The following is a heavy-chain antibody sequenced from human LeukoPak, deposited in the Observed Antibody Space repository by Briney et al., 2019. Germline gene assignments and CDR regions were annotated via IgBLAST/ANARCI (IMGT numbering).Heavy chain of an antibody. CDR3: ATELAEDWFDP. D-gene: IGHD3-10*01. CDR1: GYTFTSYG. Sequence: ASVKVSCKASGYTFTSYGISWVRQAPGQGLEWMGLISAYNGNTNYAQKLQGRVTMTTDTSTSTAYMELRSLRSDDTAVYYCATELAEDWFDPWGQGTLVTVSS. CDR2: ISAYNGNT. V-gene: IGHV1-18*04. J-gene: IGHJ5*02.